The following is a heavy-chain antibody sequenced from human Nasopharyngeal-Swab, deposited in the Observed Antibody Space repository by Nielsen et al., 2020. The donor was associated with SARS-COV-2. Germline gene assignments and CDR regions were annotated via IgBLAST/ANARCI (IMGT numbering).Heavy chain of an antibody. CDR2: ISDSSSII. J-gene: IGHJ6*02. V-gene: IGHV3-48*04. CDR3: ARTEHGGSYYYGMDV. D-gene: IGHD1/OR15-1a*01. Sequence: DRQPPGKALEWVSYISDSSSIIYYTNSVKGRFTVSRDNAKNSLYLQMNSLRAEDTAVYYCARTEHGGSYYYGMDVWGQGTTVTVSS.